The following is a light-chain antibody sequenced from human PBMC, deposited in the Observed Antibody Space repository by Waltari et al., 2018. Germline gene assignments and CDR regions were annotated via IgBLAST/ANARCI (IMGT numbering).Light chain of an antibody. CDR1: QSVTSIS. Sequence: EIVLPQPPATPSLSPGERATLSCRASQSVTSISLAWYQEKLGQAPRLLIYGSSTRATGIPDRFSGSGSGKDFTLTISRLEPEDFAVYCCQQNDGEVVTFGGGTKVEI. CDR2: GSS. CDR3: QQNDGEVVT. J-gene: IGKJ4*01. V-gene: IGKV3-20*01.